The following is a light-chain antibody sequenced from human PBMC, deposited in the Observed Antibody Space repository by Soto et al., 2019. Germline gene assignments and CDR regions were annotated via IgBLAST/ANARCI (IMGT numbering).Light chain of an antibody. CDR3: QQYNNWPSLT. CDR2: VAS. V-gene: IGKV3-15*01. J-gene: IGKJ4*01. Sequence: EIVMTQSPATLSVSPGERATLSCRASQSVSSNLAWYQQKPGQAPRPLIYVASTRATGIPARVSGSGSGTEFTLTISSLQSEAFAVYYCQQYNNWPSLTFGGGTKVEI. CDR1: QSVSSN.